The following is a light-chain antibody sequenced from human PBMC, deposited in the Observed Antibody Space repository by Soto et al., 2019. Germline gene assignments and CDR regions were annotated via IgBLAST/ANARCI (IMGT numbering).Light chain of an antibody. J-gene: IGKJ1*01. Sequence: EIVLTQSPGTLSLSPGERATLSCRASQSVSNNYLAWYQQKPGQAPRLLIYGASNRATGIPDRFSGSGSGTDFTLTIRSLQPEDFAMYYCQQYGSSRWTFAQGTKVDIK. V-gene: IGKV3-20*01. CDR1: QSVSNNY. CDR2: GAS. CDR3: QQYGSSRWT.